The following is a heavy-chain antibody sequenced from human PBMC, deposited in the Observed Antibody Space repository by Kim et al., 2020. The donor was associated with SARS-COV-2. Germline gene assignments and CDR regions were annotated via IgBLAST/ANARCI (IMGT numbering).Heavy chain of an antibody. V-gene: IGHV4-34*01. J-gene: IGHJ5*02. CDR2: INHSGST. D-gene: IGHD3-16*01. CDR3: ARDPGRLWGWIGVPFDP. Sequence: SETLSLTCAVYGGSFSGYYWSWIRQPPGKGLEWIGEINHSGSTNYNPSLKSRVTISVDTSKNQFSLKLSSVTAADTAVYYCARDPGRLWGWIGVPFDPWGQGTLVTVSS. CDR1: GGSFSGYY.